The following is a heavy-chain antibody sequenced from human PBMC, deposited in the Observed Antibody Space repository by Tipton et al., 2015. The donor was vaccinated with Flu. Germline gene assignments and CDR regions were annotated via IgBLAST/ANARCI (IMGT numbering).Heavy chain of an antibody. V-gene: IGHV1-69*01. J-gene: IGHJ3*02. CDR2: IIPLFGGA. CDR1: GVTTKKYFSSYG. D-gene: IGHD3-10*01. Sequence: QVQLVQSGAEVKKPGSSLRVSCKASGVTTKKYFSSYGISWVRQAPGQGLEWMGGIIPLFGGAKYTQKFEGRMKIIADESTNTAYMDLKSLRSADTAVYYCAQRGIEAAEMGPFDIWGQGTLAIVSS. CDR3: AQRGIEAAEMGPFDI.